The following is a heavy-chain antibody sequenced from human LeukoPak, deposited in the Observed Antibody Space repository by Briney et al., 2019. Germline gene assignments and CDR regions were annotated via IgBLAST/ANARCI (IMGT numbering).Heavy chain of an antibody. D-gene: IGHD3-10*01. Sequence: SETLSLTCTVSGGSISSGGYYWTWIRQHPGEGLEWLGYMYYSGNIYYNPSVKSLLTMSVDTSKNEFSLKLSSVTAADTGVYYCARGAVRGVMVFDYWGQGTLVSVSS. J-gene: IGHJ4*02. CDR2: MYYSGNI. CDR3: ARGAVRGVMVFDY. V-gene: IGHV4-31*01. CDR1: GGSISSGGYY.